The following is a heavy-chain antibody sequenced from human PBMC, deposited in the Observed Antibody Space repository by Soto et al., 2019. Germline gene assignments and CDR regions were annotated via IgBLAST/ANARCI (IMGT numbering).Heavy chain of an antibody. D-gene: IGHD4-17*01. CDR3: ARLYGDYFDY. Sequence: PSGTLSLTWAVSGGSISSGGYSWSWIRQPPGKGLEWIGYIYHSGSTYYNPSLKSRVTISVDRSKNQFSLKLSSVTAADTAVYYCARLYGDYFDYWGQGTLVTVSS. J-gene: IGHJ4*02. V-gene: IGHV4-30-2*01. CDR2: IYHSGST. CDR1: GGSISSGGYS.